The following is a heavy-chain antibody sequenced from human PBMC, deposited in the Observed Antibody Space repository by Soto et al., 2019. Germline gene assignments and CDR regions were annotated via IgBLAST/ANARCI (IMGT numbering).Heavy chain of an antibody. CDR1: GYSFTSYW. V-gene: IGHV5-51*01. D-gene: IGHD4-4*01. CDR3: ARLDSNSNYYYYFGMDV. Sequence: GESLKISCKGSGYSFTSYWIGWVRQMPGKGLEWMGIIYPGDSDTRYSPSFQGQVTISADKSISTAYLQWGSLKASDTAMYYCARLDSNSNYYYYFGMDVWGQGTTVTAP. CDR2: IYPGDSDT. J-gene: IGHJ6*02.